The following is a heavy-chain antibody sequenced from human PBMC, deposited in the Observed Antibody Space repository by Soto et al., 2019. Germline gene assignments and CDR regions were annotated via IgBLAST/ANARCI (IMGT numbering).Heavy chain of an antibody. D-gene: IGHD2-2*01. J-gene: IGHJ3*02. Sequence: ASVKVSCKVSGYTLTELSMHWVRQAPGKGLEWMGGFDPEDGETIYAQKFQGRVTMTEDTSTDTAYMELSSLRSEDTAVYYCATEYIVVVPAAIRPGVFDIGGQGTRVPVSS. CDR1: GYTLTELS. CDR3: ATEYIVVVPAAIRPGVFDI. CDR2: FDPEDGET. V-gene: IGHV1-24*01.